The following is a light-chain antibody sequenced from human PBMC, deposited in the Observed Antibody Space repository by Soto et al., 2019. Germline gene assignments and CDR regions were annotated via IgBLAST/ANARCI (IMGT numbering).Light chain of an antibody. CDR3: QTWGTGILV. J-gene: IGLJ3*02. Sequence: QPVLTQSPSASASLGASVKLTCTLSSGHSNYDIAWHQLHPERGPRYLMKVNSDGSHDKGDGIPDRFSGSSSGAERFLTISSLQSEDEADYYCQTWGTGILVFGGGTKLTVL. CDR2: VNSDGSH. V-gene: IGLV4-69*01. CDR1: SGHSNYD.